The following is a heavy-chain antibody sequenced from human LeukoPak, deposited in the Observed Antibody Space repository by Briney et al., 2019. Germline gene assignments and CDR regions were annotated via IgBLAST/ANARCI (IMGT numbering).Heavy chain of an antibody. Sequence: ASVKVSCKASGYTFTSYAMHWVRQAPGQRLEWMGWINAGNGNTKYSQEFQGRVTITRDTSASTAYMELSSLRSEDTAVYYCARASPRYSGSYYSFDPWGQGTLVTVSS. D-gene: IGHD1-26*01. CDR1: GYTFTSYA. V-gene: IGHV1-3*03. CDR2: INAGNGNT. J-gene: IGHJ5*02. CDR3: ARASPRYSGSYYSFDP.